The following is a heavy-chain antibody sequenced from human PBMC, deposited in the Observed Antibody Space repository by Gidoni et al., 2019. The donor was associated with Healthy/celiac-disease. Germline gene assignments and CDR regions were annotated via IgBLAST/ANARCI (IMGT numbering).Heavy chain of an antibody. D-gene: IGHD4-17*01. CDR3: ARGPPMGPLYGEPEEDYYYGMDV. Sequence: EVQLVESGGGLVKPGGSLRLSCAASGFTFSSSSMNWVRKAPGTGLEWVSSISISGSTIYYADSVKGRFTISRDNAKNSLYLQMNSLRAEDTAVYYCARGPPMGPLYGEPEEDYYYGMDVWGQGTTVTVSS. J-gene: IGHJ6*02. CDR2: ISISGSTI. V-gene: IGHV3-21*01. CDR1: GFTFSSSS.